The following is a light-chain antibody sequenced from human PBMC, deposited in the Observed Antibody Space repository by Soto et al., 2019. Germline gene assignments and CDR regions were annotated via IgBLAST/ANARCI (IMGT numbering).Light chain of an antibody. V-gene: IGKV4-1*01. CDR2: WAS. J-gene: IGKJ4*01. CDR1: QSVLYSSNNKNY. CDR3: QQYYSIPPLT. Sequence: DIVMTQSPDSLALSLRERATINCKSSQSVLYSSNNKNYLAWYQQKPGQPPKLLIYWASTRGSGVPHRFSGSGSGTDFTLTTSSLQAEDVAVYYCQQYYSIPPLTFGGGTKVDIK.